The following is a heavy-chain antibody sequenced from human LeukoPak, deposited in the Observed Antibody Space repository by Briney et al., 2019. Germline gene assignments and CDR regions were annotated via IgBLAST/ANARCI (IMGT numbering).Heavy chain of an antibody. D-gene: IGHD3-10*01. CDR3: AKDRGSGGMDV. CDR2: IWYDGSNK. V-gene: IGHV3-33*06. J-gene: IGHJ6*02. CDR1: GFTFSSYG. Sequence: GGSLRLSCAASGFTFSSYGMHWVRQAPGKGLEWVAVIWYDGSNKYYADSVKGRFTISRDNSKNTLYLQMNSLRVEDTAVYYCAKDRGSGGMDVWGQGTTVTVSS.